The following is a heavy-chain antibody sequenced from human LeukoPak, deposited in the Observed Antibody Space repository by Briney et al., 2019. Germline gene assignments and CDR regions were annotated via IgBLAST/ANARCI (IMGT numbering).Heavy chain of an antibody. CDR1: GFTFSSYG. CDR2: IWYDGSNK. D-gene: IGHD6-19*01. V-gene: IGHV3-33*01. CDR3: ARFLYSSGLDY. Sequence: GGSLRLSCAASGFTFSSYGMHWVRQAPDKGLEWVAVIWYDGSNKYYADSVKGRFTISRDNSKNTLSLQMNSLRAEDTAVYYCARFLYSSGLDYWGQGTLVAVSS. J-gene: IGHJ4*02.